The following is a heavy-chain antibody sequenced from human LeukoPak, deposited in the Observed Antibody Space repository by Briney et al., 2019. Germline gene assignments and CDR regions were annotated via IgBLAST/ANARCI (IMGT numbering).Heavy chain of an antibody. CDR1: GFTFSSYN. D-gene: IGHD3-10*01. Sequence: PGGSLRLSCAASGFTFSSYNMSWVRQAPGKGLEWVSSITSSSNYIYYADSVEGRFTISRDNAKNSLYLQMNSLRAEDTTVYYCARDCWDYGSGSYCGIDYWGQGTLVTVSS. CDR3: ARDCWDYGSGSYCGIDY. CDR2: ITSSSNYI. J-gene: IGHJ4*02. V-gene: IGHV3-21*03.